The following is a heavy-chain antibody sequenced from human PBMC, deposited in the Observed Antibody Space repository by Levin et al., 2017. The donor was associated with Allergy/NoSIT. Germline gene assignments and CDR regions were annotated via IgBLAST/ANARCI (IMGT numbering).Heavy chain of an antibody. CDR3: ARGDTMVQGVNHDAFDI. Sequence: SVKVSCKASGGTFSSYAISWVRQAPGQGLEWMGGIIPIFGTANYAQKFQGRVTITADESTSTAYMELSSLRSEDTAVYYCARGDTMVQGVNHDAFDIWGQGTMVTVSS. J-gene: IGHJ3*02. CDR2: IIPIFGTA. CDR1: GGTFSSYA. V-gene: IGHV1-69*13. D-gene: IGHD3-10*01.